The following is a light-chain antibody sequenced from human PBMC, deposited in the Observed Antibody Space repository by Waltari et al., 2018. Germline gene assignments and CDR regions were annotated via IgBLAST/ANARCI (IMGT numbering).Light chain of an antibody. CDR3: QQRNSYPFT. CDR1: QGISNA. J-gene: IGKJ3*01. V-gene: IGKV1-17*01. Sequence: DIQMTQSPSYLSASVGDKFTITCRASQGISNALVWFQQKPGKAPKLLIYAASNLQSGVPSRFSCSGSGTDFTLTISSLQPEDFAVYYCQQRNSYPFTFGPGTKLDIK. CDR2: AAS.